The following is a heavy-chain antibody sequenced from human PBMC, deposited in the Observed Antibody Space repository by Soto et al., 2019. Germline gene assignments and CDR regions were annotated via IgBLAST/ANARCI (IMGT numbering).Heavy chain of an antibody. D-gene: IGHD3-3*01. V-gene: IGHV1-69*13. CDR3: AQTPKAYYDFWSGYSRYYGMHV. Sequence: ASVKVSCKACGGTFSSYAISWVRQAPGQGLEWMGGIIPIFGTANYAQKFQGRVTITADESTSTAYMELSSLRSEDTAVYYCAQTPKAYYDFWSGYSRYYGMHVWGQATTVTVSS. CDR1: GGTFSSYA. CDR2: IIPIFGTA. J-gene: IGHJ6*02.